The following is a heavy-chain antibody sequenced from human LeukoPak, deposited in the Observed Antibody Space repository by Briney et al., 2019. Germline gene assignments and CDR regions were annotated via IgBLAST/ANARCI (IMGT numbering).Heavy chain of an antibody. J-gene: IGHJ5*02. CDR3: ARVLGSQGDILTGRESNWFDP. V-gene: IGHV4-34*01. CDR1: GGSFSSYY. Sequence: SETLSLTCAVYGGSFSSYYWSWIRQPPGKGLEWIGEINHSGSTNYNPSLKGRVTISVDTSKNQFSLKLSSVTAADTAVYYCARVLGSQGDILTGRESNWFDPWGQGTLVTVSS. CDR2: INHSGST. D-gene: IGHD3-9*01.